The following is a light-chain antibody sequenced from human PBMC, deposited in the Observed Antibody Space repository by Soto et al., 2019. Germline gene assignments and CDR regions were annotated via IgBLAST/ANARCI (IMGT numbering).Light chain of an antibody. CDR2: GAS. V-gene: IGKV3-15*01. Sequence: EIVLTQSPATLSVSPGDRVTLCCRASQSVDINLAWYQQRSGQAPRLLIYGASTRATDMPGRFSGSGSGTEFTLTISSLQSEDFAVYYCQQYKNWPRTFGRGTKVDIK. CDR1: QSVDIN. CDR3: QQYKNWPRT. J-gene: IGKJ4*02.